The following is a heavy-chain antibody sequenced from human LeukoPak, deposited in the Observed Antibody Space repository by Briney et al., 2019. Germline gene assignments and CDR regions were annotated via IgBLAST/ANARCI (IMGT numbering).Heavy chain of an antibody. D-gene: IGHD2-2*01. CDR3: TTVECRTTSCYYYYYYYYMDV. J-gene: IGHJ6*03. Sequence: GGSLRLSCAASGFTFSNAWMSWVRQAPGKGLEWVGRIKSKTDGGTTDYAAPVKGRFTISRDDSKNTLYLQMNSLKTEDTAVYYCTTVECRTTSCYYYYYYYYMDVWGKGTTVTVSS. CDR2: IKSKTDGGTT. CDR1: GFTFSNAW. V-gene: IGHV3-15*01.